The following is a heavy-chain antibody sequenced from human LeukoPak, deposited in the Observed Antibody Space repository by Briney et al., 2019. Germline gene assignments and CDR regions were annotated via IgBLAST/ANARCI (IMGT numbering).Heavy chain of an antibody. V-gene: IGHV3-23*01. J-gene: IGHJ6*03. CDR3: AKDGTNVYYYYMDV. CDR1: GFTFSSYA. CDR2: ISGSGGST. Sequence: GGSLRLSCAASGFTFSSYAMSWVRQAPGKGLEWVSDISGSGGSTYYADSVRGRFTISRDNSKNTLYLQMNSLRAEDTAVYYCAKDGTNVYYYYMDVWGKGTTVTVSS. D-gene: IGHD1-26*01.